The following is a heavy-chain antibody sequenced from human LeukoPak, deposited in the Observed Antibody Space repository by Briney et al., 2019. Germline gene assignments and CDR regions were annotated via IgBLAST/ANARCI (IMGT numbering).Heavy chain of an antibody. D-gene: IGHD1-26*01. CDR3: TTDLGSEGFDY. Sequence: GGSLRLSCAASGFTFSNAWMSWVRQAPGKGLEWVGRIKSKTDGGTTDCAAPVNGRFTISRDDSKNTLYLQMNSLKTEDTAVCYCTTDLGSEGFDYWGQGTLVTVSS. CDR1: GFTFSNAW. CDR2: IKSKTDGGTT. J-gene: IGHJ4*02. V-gene: IGHV3-15*01.